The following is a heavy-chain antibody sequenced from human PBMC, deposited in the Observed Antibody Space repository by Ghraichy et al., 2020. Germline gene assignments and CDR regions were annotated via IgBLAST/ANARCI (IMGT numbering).Heavy chain of an antibody. Sequence: SETLSLTCAVSGGAISSSAYSWTWVRQPPEKGLEWIAYVYYDGSTYYNPSLKSRVTISLDNSKNQFSLELTSVTAADPAVYYCASARNYVGFDYWGQGTLVTVSS. CDR3: ASARNYVGFDY. CDR2: VYYDGST. J-gene: IGHJ4*02. D-gene: IGHD1-7*01. V-gene: IGHV4-30-2*01. CDR1: GGAISSSAYS.